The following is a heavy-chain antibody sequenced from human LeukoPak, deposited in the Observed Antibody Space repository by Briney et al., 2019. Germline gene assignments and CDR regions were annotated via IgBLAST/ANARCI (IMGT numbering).Heavy chain of an antibody. D-gene: IGHD3-10*01. J-gene: IGHJ6*03. CDR1: GFTLSSYA. Sequence: GGSLRLSCAASGFTLSSYAMSWVRQAPGKALEGVSSISASRGSTKYADSVKGSLTIFRDNSKNTVYVQMNSLRAEDTAVYYCAKVMKGSERLTMVRGVIIKTAGLYYMDVWGKGTTVTVSS. V-gene: IGHV3-23*01. CDR3: AKVMKGSERLTMVRGVIIKTAGLYYMDV. CDR2: ISASRGST.